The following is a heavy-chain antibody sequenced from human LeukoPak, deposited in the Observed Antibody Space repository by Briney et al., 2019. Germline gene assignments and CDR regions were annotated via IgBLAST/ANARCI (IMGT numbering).Heavy chain of an antibody. J-gene: IGHJ4*02. CDR3: ATSARTYIGSSLDY. V-gene: IGHV3-74*01. CDR2: ISSDAGIT. CDR1: GFTFSTYW. D-gene: IGHD2-15*01. Sequence: GGSLRLSCAASGFTFSTYWMHWVRQDPGKGLVWVSRISSDAGITSYADPVKGRFTISRDNAKNTLYLQMNSLRAEDTALYYCATSARTYIGSSLDYWGQGTLVTVSS.